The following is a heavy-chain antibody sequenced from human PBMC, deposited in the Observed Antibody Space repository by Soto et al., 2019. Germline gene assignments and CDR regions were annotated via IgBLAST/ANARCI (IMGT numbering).Heavy chain of an antibody. CDR1: GFSLSTSGVG. Sequence: QITLKESGPTLVKPTQTLTLTCTFSGFSLSTSGVGVGWIRQPPGKALEWLALIYWDDDKRYSPSLKSRLTITKDTSINQVVLTMTNIDPVDTATYYCAHRPYHHSTKDGWFGEYIFFDYWGQGTLVTVSS. CDR2: IYWDDDK. J-gene: IGHJ4*02. D-gene: IGHD3-10*01. V-gene: IGHV2-5*02. CDR3: AHRPYHHSTKDGWFGEYIFFDY.